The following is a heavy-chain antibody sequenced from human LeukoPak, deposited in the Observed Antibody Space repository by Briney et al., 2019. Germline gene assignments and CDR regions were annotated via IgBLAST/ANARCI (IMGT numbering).Heavy chain of an antibody. CDR1: GFTVSSDY. J-gene: IGHJ4*02. Sequence: TGGSLRLSCAASGFTVSSDYMSWVRQAPGKGLEWVSIIYSGGNTYYPDSVKGRFTISRDNSKNTLYLQMNSLRAEDTAVYYCARRHGDYWGQGTLVTVSS. CDR2: IYSGGNT. CDR3: ARRHGDY. V-gene: IGHV3-66*04.